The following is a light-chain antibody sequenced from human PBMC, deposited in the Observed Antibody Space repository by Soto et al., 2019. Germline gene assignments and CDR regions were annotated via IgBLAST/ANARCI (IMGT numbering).Light chain of an antibody. CDR3: QHRDT. Sequence: DIQMTQSPSTLSASVGDRVTIPCRASQSISYWLAWYQQKPGEAPKLLIYDASILESGVPSRFSGSGSGTEFTLTISSLQPDDFATYYCQHRDTFGQGTKLEIK. CDR2: DAS. CDR1: QSISYW. V-gene: IGKV1-5*01. J-gene: IGKJ2*01.